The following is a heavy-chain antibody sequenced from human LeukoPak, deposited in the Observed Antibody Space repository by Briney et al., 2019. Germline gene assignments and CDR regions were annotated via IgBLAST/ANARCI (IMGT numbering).Heavy chain of an antibody. J-gene: IGHJ5*02. CDR1: GGSISSYY. D-gene: IGHD3-10*01. CDR3: ARHGITMVRGALSWSDP. V-gene: IGHV4-59*08. CDR2: IYYSGST. Sequence: SETLSLTCTVSGGSISSYYWSWIRQPPGKGLEWIGYIYYSGSTNYNPSLKSRVTISVDTSKNQFSLKLSSVTAADTAVYYCARHGITMVRGALSWSDPWGQGTLVTVSS.